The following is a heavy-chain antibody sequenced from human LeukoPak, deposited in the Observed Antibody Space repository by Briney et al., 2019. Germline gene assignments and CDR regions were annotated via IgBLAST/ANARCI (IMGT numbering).Heavy chain of an antibody. V-gene: IGHV4-61*02. CDR2: IYTSGST. CDR1: GGSISSSSYY. CDR3: ARAGIAYYFDY. D-gene: IGHD6-13*01. Sequence: SETLSLTCTVSGGSISSSSYYWSWIRQPAGKGLEWIGRIYTSGSTNYNPSLKSRVTMSVDTSKNQFSLKLSSVTAADTAVYYCARAGIAYYFDYWGQGALVTVSS. J-gene: IGHJ4*02.